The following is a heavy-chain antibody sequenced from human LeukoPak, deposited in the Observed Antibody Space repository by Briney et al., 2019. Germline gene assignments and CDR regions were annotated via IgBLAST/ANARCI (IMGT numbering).Heavy chain of an antibody. CDR3: ARGGYSGYDLLSGYYYYYMDV. V-gene: IGHV1-2*02. CDR2: INPNSGGT. D-gene: IGHD5-12*01. CDR1: GYTFTGYY. Sequence: GASVKVSCKASGYTFTGYYMHWVRQAPGQGLEWMGWINPNSGGTNYAQKFQGRVTMTRDTSISTAYMELSRLRSDDTAVYYCARGGYSGYDLLSGYYYYYMDVWGKGTTVTVSS. J-gene: IGHJ6*03.